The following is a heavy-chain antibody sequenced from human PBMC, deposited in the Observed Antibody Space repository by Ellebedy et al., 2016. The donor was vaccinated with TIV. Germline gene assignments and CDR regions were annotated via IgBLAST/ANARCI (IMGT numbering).Heavy chain of an antibody. Sequence: PGGSLRLSCAASGLTFSSHAMNWVRQAPGKGLEWVSSISSTGYYIYYADSVKGRFTISRDDAMSSLFLQMNSLSAEDTAVYYCARSGELDSWGQGTLVTVSS. CDR2: ISSTGYYI. CDR3: ARSGELDS. D-gene: IGHD1-26*01. V-gene: IGHV3-21*01. J-gene: IGHJ4*02. CDR1: GLTFSSHA.